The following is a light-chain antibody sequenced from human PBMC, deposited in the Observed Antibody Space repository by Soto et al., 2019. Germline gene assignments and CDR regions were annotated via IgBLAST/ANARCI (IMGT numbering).Light chain of an antibody. J-gene: IGKJ1*01. CDR2: GAS. Sequence: EIVLTQSPGTLSLSPGERATLSWRASQSVSSSYLAWYQQRPGQAPRLLIYGASSRATGIPDRFSGSGSGTDFTLTITSLEPEDFAFYYCHQRQRWPRTFGQGTKVDI. V-gene: IGKV3-20*01. CDR3: HQRQRWPRT. CDR1: QSVSSSY.